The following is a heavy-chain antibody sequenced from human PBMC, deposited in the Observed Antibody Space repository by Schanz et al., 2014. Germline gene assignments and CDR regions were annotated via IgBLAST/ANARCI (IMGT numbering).Heavy chain of an antibody. CDR2: ISPNSGGT. CDR1: GYTFTNYG. CDR3: ARGRTFDY. Sequence: QVQLVQSGAEVKKPGASVKVSCKASGYTFTNYGVSWVRQAPGQGLEWVAWISPNSGGTNYAQKFRGRVTMTRNTSMSTAYIELHILTSEDTAVYYCARGRTFDYWGQGTLVTVSS. V-gene: IGHV1-8*02. J-gene: IGHJ4*02.